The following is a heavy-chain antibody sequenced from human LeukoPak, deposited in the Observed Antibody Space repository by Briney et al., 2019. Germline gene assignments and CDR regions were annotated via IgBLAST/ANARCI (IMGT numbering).Heavy chain of an antibody. Sequence: GESLRLSCVVSGLKFSDAWVTWVRQAPGKGLEWVGRIKRGGTTDYAAPVNGRFTISRDDSKNTIYLQVNSLKIEDTAVYYCKWERSVYYGMDVWGQGTTVTVSS. D-gene: IGHD1-26*01. CDR2: IKRGGTT. CDR1: GLKFSDAW. V-gene: IGHV3-15*01. J-gene: IGHJ6*02. CDR3: KWERSVYYGMDV.